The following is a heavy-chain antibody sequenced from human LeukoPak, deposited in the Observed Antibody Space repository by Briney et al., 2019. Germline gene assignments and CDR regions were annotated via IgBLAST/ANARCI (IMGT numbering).Heavy chain of an antibody. J-gene: IGHJ4*02. CDR3: ARDLSLHYYDSSGYHDY. Sequence: ASVKVSCKASGYTFTGYYMHWVRQAPGQGLEWMGWINPNSGGTNYAQKFQGRVTMTRDTSISTAYMELSRLRSDDTAVYYCARDLSLHYYDSSGYHDYWGQGTLVTVSS. CDR2: INPNSGGT. D-gene: IGHD3-22*01. V-gene: IGHV1-2*02. CDR1: GYTFTGYY.